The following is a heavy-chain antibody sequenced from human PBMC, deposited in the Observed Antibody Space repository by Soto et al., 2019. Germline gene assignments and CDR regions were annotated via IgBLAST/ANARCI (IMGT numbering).Heavy chain of an antibody. Sequence: GESLKISCKGSGYSFTSYWIGWVRQMPGKGLEWMGIIYPGDSDTRYSPSFQGQVTISADKSISTAYLQWSSLKASDTAMYYCARTYSSSSIGGAFHIWGQGTMVTVSS. J-gene: IGHJ3*02. V-gene: IGHV5-51*01. CDR2: IYPGDSDT. D-gene: IGHD6-6*01. CDR3: ARTYSSSSIGGAFHI. CDR1: GYSFTSYW.